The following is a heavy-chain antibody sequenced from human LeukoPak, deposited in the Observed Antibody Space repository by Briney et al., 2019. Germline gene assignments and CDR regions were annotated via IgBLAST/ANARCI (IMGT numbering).Heavy chain of an antibody. Sequence: GGSLRLSCAASGFTFSSSWMHWVRQAPGKGLLWVPRINSDGSSTNYADSVEGRFTISRDNAKNTLYLQMNSLRAEDTAVYYCARDQSSSGWYIDYWGQGTLVTVSS. V-gene: IGHV3-74*01. D-gene: IGHD6-19*01. CDR3: ARDQSSSGWYIDY. J-gene: IGHJ4*02. CDR2: INSDGSST. CDR1: GFTFSSSW.